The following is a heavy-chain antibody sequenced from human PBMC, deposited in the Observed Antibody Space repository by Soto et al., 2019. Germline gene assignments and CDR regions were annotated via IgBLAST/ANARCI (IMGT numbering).Heavy chain of an antibody. CDR3: AKNFDY. V-gene: IGHV4-34*01. Sequence: QVQLQQWGARLLKPSETLSLTCVVYGASLSDSYWSWIRQPPGKGLEWIGDINHSGNANYSPSLKGRATFSVDTSKNHFSLKLSSVTAAAPAVYYCAKNFDYWGQGTLVTVSS. CDR1: GASLSDSY. J-gene: IGHJ4*02. CDR2: INHSGNA.